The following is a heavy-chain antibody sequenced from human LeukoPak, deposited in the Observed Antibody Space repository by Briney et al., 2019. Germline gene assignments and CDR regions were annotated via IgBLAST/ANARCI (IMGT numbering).Heavy chain of an antibody. V-gene: IGHV1-69*13. CDR3: AIGLLRWELLWDYFAY. D-gene: IGHD1-26*01. CDR2: IIPIFGTA. CDR1: GGTFSSYA. Sequence: GASVKCSCKASGGTFSSYAISWVRQAPGQGLEWMGGIIPIFGTANYAQKFQGRVTITADESTSTAYMELSSLRSEDTAVYPCAIGLLRWELLWDYFAYWRKGTLATVSS. J-gene: IGHJ4*02.